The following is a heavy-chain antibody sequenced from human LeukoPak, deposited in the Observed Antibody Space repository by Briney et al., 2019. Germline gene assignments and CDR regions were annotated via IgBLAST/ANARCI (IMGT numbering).Heavy chain of an antibody. Sequence: GGSLRLSCAASGFTFSSYAMGWVRQAPGKGLEWVSAISGSGGSTYYADSVKGRFTISRDNSKNTLYLQMNSLRAEDTAVYYCAKDQYQLLYETWGQGTLVTVSS. D-gene: IGHD2-2*02. J-gene: IGHJ5*02. V-gene: IGHV3-23*01. CDR2: ISGSGGST. CDR3: AKDQYQLLYET. CDR1: GFTFSSYA.